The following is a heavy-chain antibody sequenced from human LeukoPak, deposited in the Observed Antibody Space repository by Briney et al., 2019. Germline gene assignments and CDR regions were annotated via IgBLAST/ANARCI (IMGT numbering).Heavy chain of an antibody. CDR2: ISWYSGSI. CDR1: GFTFDDYA. Sequence: SLRLSCTASGFTFDDYAMHWVRQAPGKALEWVSGISWYSGSIGYADSVKGRFTISRNNAKNSLYLQMNSLRAEDTALYYCEKDNGDYYYYGMDVWGQGTTVTVSS. V-gene: IGHV3-9*01. J-gene: IGHJ6*02. CDR3: EKDNGDYYYYGMDV.